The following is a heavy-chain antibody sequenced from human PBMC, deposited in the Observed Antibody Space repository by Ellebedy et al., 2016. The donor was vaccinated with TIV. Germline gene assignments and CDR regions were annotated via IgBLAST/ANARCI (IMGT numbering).Heavy chain of an antibody. CDR2: IIPFFGIV. V-gene: IGHV1-69*04. J-gene: IGHJ5*02. CDR3: ARGVPDCSGGSCYDSWFDP. Sequence: AASVKVSCKSSGGTLSSYGFSWVRQAPGQGLECMGRIIPFFGIVNYAQKFQGRLTITADKSTNTTYMELSSLRSEDTAVYYCARGVPDCSGGSCYDSWFDPWGQGTLVTVSS. CDR1: GGTLSSYG. D-gene: IGHD2-15*01.